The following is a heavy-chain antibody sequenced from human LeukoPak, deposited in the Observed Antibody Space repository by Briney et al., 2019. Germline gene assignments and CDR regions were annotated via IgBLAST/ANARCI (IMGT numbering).Heavy chain of an antibody. V-gene: IGHV1-46*01. J-gene: IGHJ4*02. CDR3: ARARTRAPFDY. Sequence: GASVKVSCKASGYTFTSYDINWVRQATGQGLEWMGIINPSGGSTSYAQKFQGRVTMTRDTSTSTVYMELSSLRSEDTAVYYCARARTRAPFDYWGQGTLVTVSS. CDR1: GYTFTSYD. D-gene: IGHD3/OR15-3a*01. CDR2: INPSGGST.